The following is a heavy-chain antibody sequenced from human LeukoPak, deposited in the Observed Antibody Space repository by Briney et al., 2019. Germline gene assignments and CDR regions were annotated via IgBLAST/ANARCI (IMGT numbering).Heavy chain of an antibody. Sequence: SETLSLTCAVYGGSFSGYYWSRIRQPPGKGLEWIGEINHSGSTNYNPSLKSRVTISVDTSKNQFSLKLSSVTAADTAVYYCARGLSSGWYRNWFDPWGQGTLVTVSS. V-gene: IGHV4-34*01. J-gene: IGHJ5*02. CDR2: INHSGST. CDR1: GGSFSGYY. D-gene: IGHD6-19*01. CDR3: ARGLSSGWYRNWFDP.